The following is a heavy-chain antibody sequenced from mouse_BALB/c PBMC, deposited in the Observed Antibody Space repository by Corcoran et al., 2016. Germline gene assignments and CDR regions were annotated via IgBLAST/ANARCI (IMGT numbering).Heavy chain of an antibody. CDR3: AKTSRSTYYFDS. J-gene: IGHJ2*01. V-gene: IGHV1-66*01. CDR2: IFPGSGNT. D-gene: IGHD3-2*01. CDR1: GYSFTSYY. Sequence: QVQLQQSGPELVKPGASVKISCKASGYSFTSYYIHWVKQRPGQGLEWIGWIFPGSGNTKYNEKFKGKATLTADTSSSTAYMHLISLTSQDSAVYFCAKTSRSTYYFDSWGQGTTLTVSS.